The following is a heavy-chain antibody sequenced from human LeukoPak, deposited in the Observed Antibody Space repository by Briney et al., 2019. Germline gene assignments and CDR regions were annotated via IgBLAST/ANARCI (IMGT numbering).Heavy chain of an antibody. CDR2: ISYDGSNK. CDR3: AKEDLHYSSFAY. CDR1: GFTFSSYG. Sequence: QPGGSLRLSCAASGFTFSSYGMHWVRQAPGKGLEWVAVISYDGSNKYYTDSVKGRFTISRDNSKNTLYLQMNSLRAEDTAVYYCAKEDLHYSSFAYWGQGTLVTVSS. D-gene: IGHD5-18*01. V-gene: IGHV3-30*18. J-gene: IGHJ4*02.